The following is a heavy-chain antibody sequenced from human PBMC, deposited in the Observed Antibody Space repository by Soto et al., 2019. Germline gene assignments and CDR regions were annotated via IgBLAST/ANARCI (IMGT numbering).Heavy chain of an antibody. CDR1: GGSISSSSYY. V-gene: IGHV4-39*01. J-gene: IGHJ6*02. CDR2: IYYSGST. Sequence: QLQLQESGPGLVKPSETLSLTCTVSGGSISSSSYYWGWIRQPPGKGLEWIGSIYYSGSTYYNPSLTSRVTISVDTSKNQFSLKLSSVTAADTAVYYCARQGGIQLWSNYYYGMDVWGQGTTVTVSS. D-gene: IGHD5-18*01. CDR3: ARQGGIQLWSNYYYGMDV.